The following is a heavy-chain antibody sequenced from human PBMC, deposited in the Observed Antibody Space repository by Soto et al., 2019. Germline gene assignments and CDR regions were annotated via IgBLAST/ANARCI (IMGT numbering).Heavy chain of an antibody. CDR2: IIPIFGTA. CDR3: ARANGYSYGYYYYYGMDV. V-gene: IGHV1-69*06. J-gene: IGHJ6*02. Sequence: SVKVSCKASGGTFSSYAISWVRQAPGQGLEWMGGIIPIFGTANYAQKFQGRVTITADKSTSTAYMELSSLRSEDTAVYYCARANGYSYGYYYYYGMDVWRQGTTVTVSS. CDR1: GGTFSSYA. D-gene: IGHD5-18*01.